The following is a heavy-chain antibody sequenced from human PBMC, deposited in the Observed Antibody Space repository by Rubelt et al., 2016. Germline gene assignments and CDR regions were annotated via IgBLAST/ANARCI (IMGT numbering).Heavy chain of an antibody. V-gene: IGHV1-18*01. CDR3: ERSDGYNWDEAFDI. Sequence: QVQLVQSGAEVKKPGASVKVSCKASGYTFTSYGISWVRQAPGQGLKWMGWISCYNGNTNYAQKLKGRVTMNTDTSTSTAYMVLRSLRSDDTAVYYCERSDGYNWDEAFDIWGQGTMVTVSS. CDR2: ISCYNGNT. D-gene: IGHD5-24*01. J-gene: IGHJ3*02. CDR1: GYTFTSYG.